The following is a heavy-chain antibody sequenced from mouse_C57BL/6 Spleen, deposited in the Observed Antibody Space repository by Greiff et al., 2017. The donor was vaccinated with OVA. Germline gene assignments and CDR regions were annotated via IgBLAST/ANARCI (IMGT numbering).Heavy chain of an antibody. D-gene: IGHD1-1*01. V-gene: IGHV1-82*01. CDR2: IYPGDGDT. CDR3: ARPLTTVVAPYAMDY. J-gene: IGHJ4*01. CDR1: GYAFSSSW. Sequence: QVQLQQSGPELVKPGASVKISCKASGYAFSSSWMNWVKQRPGKGLEWIGRIYPGDGDTNYNGKFKGKATLTADKCSSTASMQLSSLTSEDSAVYFCARPLTTVVAPYAMDYWGQGTSVTVSS.